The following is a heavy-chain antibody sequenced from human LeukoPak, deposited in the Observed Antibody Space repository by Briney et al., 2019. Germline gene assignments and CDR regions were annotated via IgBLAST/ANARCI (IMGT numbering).Heavy chain of an antibody. J-gene: IGHJ3*02. CDR1: GFTLTDYE. V-gene: IGHV3-48*03. CDR2: ISSSGSIT. D-gene: IGHD6-13*01. CDR3: ARVFEAAGKWNAYDI. Sequence: PGGSLRLTCVGSGFTLTDYEMNWVRQAPGKGLEWVSYISSSGSITYYADSVKGRVTISRDNAENSLYLQRNTLRAQDKAVYYCARVFEAAGKWNAYDISGQGTIFSVSS.